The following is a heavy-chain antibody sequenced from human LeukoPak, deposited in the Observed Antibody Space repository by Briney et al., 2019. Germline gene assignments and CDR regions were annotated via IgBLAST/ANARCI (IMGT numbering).Heavy chain of an antibody. V-gene: IGHV4-30-4*08. CDR1: GGSISSGDYY. D-gene: IGHD2-2*01. J-gene: IGHJ6*03. CDR2: IYYSGST. CDR3: AREWYCSSTSCYDYYYYYMDV. Sequence: SQTLSLTCTVSGGSISSGDYYWSWIRQPPGKGLEWIGYIYYSGSTYYNPSLKSRVTISVDASKNQFSLKLSPVTAADTAVYYCAREWYCSSTSCYDYYYYYMDVWGKGTTVTVSS.